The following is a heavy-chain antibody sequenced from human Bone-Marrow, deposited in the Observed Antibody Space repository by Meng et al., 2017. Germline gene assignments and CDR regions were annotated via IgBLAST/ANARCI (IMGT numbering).Heavy chain of an antibody. CDR2: INHSGTT. V-gene: IGHV4-34*01. CDR3: ARGPTTMAHDFDY. Sequence: QWLLKGWGAGLLKPSETRSRTCVGAGGSFSDYYWGWIRQPQGKGLEWIGEINHSGTTNYNPSLESRATISVDTSQNNLSLKLSSVTAADSAVYYCARGPTTMAHDFDYWGQGTLVTVSS. D-gene: IGHD4-11*01. CDR1: GGSFSDYY. J-gene: IGHJ4*02.